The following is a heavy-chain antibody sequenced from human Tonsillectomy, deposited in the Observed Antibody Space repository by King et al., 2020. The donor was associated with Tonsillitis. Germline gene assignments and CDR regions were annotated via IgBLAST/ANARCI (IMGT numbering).Heavy chain of an antibody. Sequence: TLKESGPALVKPTQTLTLTCTFSGFSLSTSAMRVSWIRQPPGNALEWLARIDWDDDKFYSTSLRTRLTISKDTSKNQVVLTMTNMDPVDTATYYCARTNYSPYYFDYWGQGTLVTVSS. J-gene: IGHJ4*02. CDR3: ARTNYSPYYFDY. CDR1: GFSLSTSAMR. CDR2: IDWDDDK. D-gene: IGHD4-11*01. V-gene: IGHV2-70*04.